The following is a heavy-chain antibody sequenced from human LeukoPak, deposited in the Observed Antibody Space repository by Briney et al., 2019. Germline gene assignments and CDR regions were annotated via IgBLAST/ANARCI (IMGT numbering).Heavy chain of an antibody. CDR1: GGTFSSYA. Sequence: ASVTVSCKASGGTFSSYAISWVRQAPGQGLEWMGWISAYNGNTNYAQKLQGRVTMTTDTSTSTAYMELRSLRSDDTAVYYCARESGIVPCDYWGQGTLVTVSS. D-gene: IGHD2-8*01. CDR3: ARESGIVPCDY. J-gene: IGHJ4*02. V-gene: IGHV1-18*01. CDR2: ISAYNGNT.